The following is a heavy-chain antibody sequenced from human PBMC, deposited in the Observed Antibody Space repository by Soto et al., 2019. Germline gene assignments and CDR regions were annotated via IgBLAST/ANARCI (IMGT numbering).Heavy chain of an antibody. CDR1: GGSLRSGAFH. V-gene: IGHV4-31*03. D-gene: IGHD2-8*01. Sequence: QVQLQESGPGLVKPSQTLSLTCTVSGGSLRSGAFHWSWLRQHPGKGLEWIGYIYYRGGTYYNPSLKSRLTISIDASKSPVYLKLRSVTAADTAVYYCARGIMVYGIPTYFDHWGQGTLLTVSS. CDR2: IYYRGGT. CDR3: ARGIMVYGIPTYFDH. J-gene: IGHJ4*02.